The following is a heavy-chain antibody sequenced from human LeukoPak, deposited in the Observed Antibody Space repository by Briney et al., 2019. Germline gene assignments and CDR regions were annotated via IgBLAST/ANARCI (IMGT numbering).Heavy chain of an antibody. CDR3: ARADLRFLEWLYDY. D-gene: IGHD3-3*01. J-gene: IGHJ4*02. V-gene: IGHV1-69*05. CDR2: IIPIFGTA. CDR1: GGTFSSYA. Sequence: GASVKVSCKASGGTFSSYAISWVRQAPGQGLEWMGGIIPIFGTANYAQKFQGRVTMTRDTSISTAYMELSRLRSDDTAVYYCARADLRFLEWLYDYWGQGTLVTVSS.